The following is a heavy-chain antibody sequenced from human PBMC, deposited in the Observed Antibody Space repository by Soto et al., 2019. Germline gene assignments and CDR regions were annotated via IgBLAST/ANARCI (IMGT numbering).Heavy chain of an antibody. J-gene: IGHJ6*03. V-gene: IGHV1-18*01. CDR2: VSAYNGNT. CDR3: ARTGGHSSYPNYPSYSTDV. D-gene: IGHD6-13*01. Sequence: GASVKVSCKASGYTFTSYVISWVRQAPGQGLEWMGWVSAYNGNTNYAQKLQGRVTMTTDTSTSTAYMELRSLRSDDTAVYYCARTGGHSSYPNYPSYSTDVWGKGPTVTLSS. CDR1: GYTFTSYV.